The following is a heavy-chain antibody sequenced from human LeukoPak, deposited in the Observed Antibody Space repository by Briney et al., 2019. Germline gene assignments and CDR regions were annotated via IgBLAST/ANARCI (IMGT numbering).Heavy chain of an antibody. Sequence: GGSESLSCAAAGFSATNNYTSWVRQAAGKGLESVSVIYSGGSTFYAGSVKGRFTISRDKYKNALYLQMNSLRAEDTAVYYCASDSYSPEYFQHWGEGALVTVSS. V-gene: IGHV3-66*01. CDR2: IYSGGST. CDR1: GFSATNNY. D-gene: IGHD2-15*01. J-gene: IGHJ1*01. CDR3: ASDSYSPEYFQH.